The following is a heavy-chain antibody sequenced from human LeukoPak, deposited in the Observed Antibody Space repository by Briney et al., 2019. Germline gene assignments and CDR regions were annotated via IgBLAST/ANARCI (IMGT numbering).Heavy chain of an antibody. CDR3: AAMSLAF. V-gene: IGHV3-7*01. D-gene: IGHD2-2*01. CDR1: GFTFNGAW. CDR2: ISHDGSKE. J-gene: IGHJ4*02. Sequence: GGSLRLSCAASGFTFNGAWMSWVRQLPGKGLQWVAAISHDGSKEYYVDSVKGRFTISRDNAIDSLFLQMNSLRAEDAALYYCAAMSLAFWGQGTLVTVSS.